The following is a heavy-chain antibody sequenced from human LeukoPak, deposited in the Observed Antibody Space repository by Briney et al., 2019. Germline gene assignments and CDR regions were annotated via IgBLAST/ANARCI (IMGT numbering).Heavy chain of an antibody. CDR3: AKVQHFGVDWFDP. CDR2: IRYDGSNK. CDR1: GFTFSSYG. Sequence: GGSLRLSCAASGFTFSSYGMHWVRQAPGKGLEWVAFIRYDGSNKYYADSVKGRFTISRDNSKNTLYLQMNSLRAEDTAVYCCAKVQHFGVDWFDPWGQGTLVTVSS. J-gene: IGHJ5*02. V-gene: IGHV3-30*02. D-gene: IGHD3-3*01.